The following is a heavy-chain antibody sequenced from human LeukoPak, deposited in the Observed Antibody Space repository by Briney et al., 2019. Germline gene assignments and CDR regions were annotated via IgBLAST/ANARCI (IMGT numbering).Heavy chain of an antibody. CDR1: GFTFSSYA. Sequence: GGSLRLSCAASGFTFSSYAMSWVRQAPGKGLEWVSAISGSGGSTYYADSVKGRFTISRDNSKNTLYLQMNSLRAEDTAVYYCAKDLPMRTVLGAGKGPPAWYFDYWGQGTLVTVSS. CDR3: AKDLPMRTVLGAGKGPPAWYFDY. CDR2: ISGSGGST. D-gene: IGHD1-26*01. V-gene: IGHV3-23*01. J-gene: IGHJ4*02.